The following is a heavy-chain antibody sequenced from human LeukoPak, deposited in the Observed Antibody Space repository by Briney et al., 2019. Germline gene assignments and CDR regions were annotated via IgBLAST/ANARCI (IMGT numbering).Heavy chain of an antibody. D-gene: IGHD1/OR15-1a*01. CDR3: ARARQNTFDY. J-gene: IGHJ4*02. V-gene: IGHV4-31*03. Sequence: KSSETLSLTCTVSGGSISSAGYYWGWIRQHPGKGLEWIAYIYYSGSTYYNPSLKSRVTISVDPSKNQFSLKLSSVTAADTAVYYCARARQNTFDYWGQGTLVTVSS. CDR2: IYYSGST. CDR1: GGSISSAGYY.